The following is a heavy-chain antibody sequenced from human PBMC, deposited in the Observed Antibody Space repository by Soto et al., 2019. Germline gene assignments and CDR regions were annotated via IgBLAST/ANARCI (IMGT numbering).Heavy chain of an antibody. CDR3: ARYAEPGSGYFQH. Sequence: PGGSLRLSCAASGFTFSSYWMHWVRQAPGKGLVWVSRLNSDGSSTSYADSVKGRFTISRDNAKNTLYLQMNSLRAEDTAVYYCARYAEPGSGYFQHWGQGTLVTVSS. CDR2: LNSDGSST. V-gene: IGHV3-74*01. CDR1: GFTFSSYW. D-gene: IGHD3-3*01. J-gene: IGHJ1*01.